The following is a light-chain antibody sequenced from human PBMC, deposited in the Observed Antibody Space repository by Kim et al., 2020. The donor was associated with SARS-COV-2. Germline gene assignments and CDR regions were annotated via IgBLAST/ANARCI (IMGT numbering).Light chain of an antibody. J-gene: IGKJ4*01. V-gene: IGKV1-17*01. CDR3: LQHNTCPLA. CDR1: QGIRKD. Sequence: DIQMTQSPSSLSASVGDRVTITCRASQGIRKDLGWYQQKPGKAPKRLIYAASSLQSGVPSRFSGSGSGTEFTLTITSLQPEDFATYYCLQHNTCPLAFGGGTQVDIK. CDR2: AAS.